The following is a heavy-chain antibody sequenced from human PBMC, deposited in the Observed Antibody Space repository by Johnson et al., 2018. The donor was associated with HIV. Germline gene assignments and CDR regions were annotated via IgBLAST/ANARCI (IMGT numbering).Heavy chain of an antibody. V-gene: IGHV3-7*03. Sequence: EVQLVESGGGLVQPGGSLRLSCAASGFTFRNYLMSWVRQAPGKGLEWVANIKEDGSEKFYVDSVKGRFTISRDNAKNSLYLQMNNVRAEDTALYFCARASNYYDSFGYYRRGGGSDIWGQGTMVTVSS. D-gene: IGHD3-22*01. CDR3: ARASNYYDSFGYYRRGGGSDI. J-gene: IGHJ3*02. CDR1: GFTFRNYL. CDR2: IKEDGSEK.